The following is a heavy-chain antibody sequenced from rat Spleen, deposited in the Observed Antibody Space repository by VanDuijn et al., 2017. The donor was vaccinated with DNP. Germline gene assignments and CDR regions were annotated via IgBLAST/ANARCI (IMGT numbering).Heavy chain of an antibody. V-gene: IGHV5-19*01. Sequence: EVQLVESRGGLVQPGRSLKLSCAASGFTFSNYGMAWVRQAPKKGLEWVATISSSGDSTYYRDSVKGRFTISRDNAKGTLYLQMDSLKSEDTATYYCATDDGSYYGFAYWGQGTLVTVSS. D-gene: IGHD1-12*02. J-gene: IGHJ3*01. CDR3: ATDDGSYYGFAY. CDR2: ISSSGDST. CDR1: GFTFSNYG.